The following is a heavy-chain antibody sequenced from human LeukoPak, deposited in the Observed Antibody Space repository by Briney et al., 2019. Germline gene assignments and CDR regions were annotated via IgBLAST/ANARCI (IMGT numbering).Heavy chain of an antibody. CDR3: ARSIDPMVTGNDY. V-gene: IGHV5-51*01. Sequence: GEPLKISCKGSGYIFTNYWIGWARQMPGKGLEWMGIIYPGDSDTRYSPSFQGQVTISADKSISTAYLQWSSLKASDTAMYYCARSIDPMVTGNDYWGQGTLVTVSS. CDR1: GYIFTNYW. J-gene: IGHJ4*02. D-gene: IGHD5-18*01. CDR2: IYPGDSDT.